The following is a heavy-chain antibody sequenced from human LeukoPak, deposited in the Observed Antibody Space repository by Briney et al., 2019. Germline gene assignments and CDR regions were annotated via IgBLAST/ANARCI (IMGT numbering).Heavy chain of an antibody. CDR2: ISAYNGNT. CDR1: GYTFTSYG. J-gene: IGHJ3*02. D-gene: IGHD1-26*01. CDR3: ARDPYSGSYYSLAFDI. V-gene: IGHV1-18*01. Sequence: ASVKVSCKASGYTFTSYGISWVRQAPGQGLEWMGWISAYNGNTNYAQKLQGRVTMTTDTSTSTAYMELRSLRSDDTAVYYCARDPYSGSYYSLAFDIWGQGTMVTVSS.